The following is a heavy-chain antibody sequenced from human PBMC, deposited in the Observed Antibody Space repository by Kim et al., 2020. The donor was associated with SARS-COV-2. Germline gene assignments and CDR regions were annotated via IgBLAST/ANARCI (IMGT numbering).Heavy chain of an antibody. Sequence: SETLSLTCTVSGGSISSGYYWGWIRQPPGKGLECIGSIYYSGPNYYNPPLQSRVTAFVDTSNNQFSLTLSSVTAADTAAFYCAHDSSGYGRFYYWRQGT. V-gene: IGHV4-39*01. D-gene: IGHD3-22*01. CDR1: GGSISSGYY. CDR3: AHDSSGYGRFYY. CDR2: IYYSGPN. J-gene: IGHJ4*02.